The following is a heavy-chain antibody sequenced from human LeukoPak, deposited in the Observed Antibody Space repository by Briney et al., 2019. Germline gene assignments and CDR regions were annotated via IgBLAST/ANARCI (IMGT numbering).Heavy chain of an antibody. J-gene: IGHJ1*01. CDR2: FDPEDGET. D-gene: IGHD3-9*01. Sequence: ASVKVSCKVSGYTLTELSMHWVRQAPGKGLEWMGGFDPEDGETIYAQKFQGRVTMTEDTSTDTAYMELSSLRSEDTAVYYCATFLGRGRGPNRGYYNWYFQHWGQGTLVTVSS. CDR3: ATFLGRGRGPNRGYYNWYFQH. CDR1: GYTLTELS. V-gene: IGHV1-24*01.